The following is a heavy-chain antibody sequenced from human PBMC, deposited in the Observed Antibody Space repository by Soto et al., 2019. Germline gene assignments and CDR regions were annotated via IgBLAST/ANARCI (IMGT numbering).Heavy chain of an antibody. V-gene: IGHV3-11*01. Sequence: PGGSLRLSCAASGFTFSDYYMSWIRQAPGKGLEWVSYISSSGSTIYYADSVKGRFTISRDNAKNSLYLQMNSLRAEDTAVYYCARGSGITIFGVVIPLPWFDPWGQGTLVTVSS. CDR1: GFTFSDYY. CDR2: ISSSGSTI. J-gene: IGHJ5*02. D-gene: IGHD3-3*01. CDR3: ARGSGITIFGVVIPLPWFDP.